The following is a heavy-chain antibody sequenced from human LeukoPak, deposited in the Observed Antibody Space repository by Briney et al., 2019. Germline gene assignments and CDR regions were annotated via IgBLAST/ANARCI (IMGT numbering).Heavy chain of an antibody. CDR1: GFTFTNYS. CDR2: ISSSSSYI. V-gene: IGHV3-21*01. D-gene: IGHD4-17*01. J-gene: IGHJ4*02. CDR3: ARDSYGDYNFDY. Sequence: GGSLRLSCAASGFTFTNYSMNWVRQAPGKGLEWVSSISSSSSYIFYADSVKGRFTISRDNAKNSLYLQMNSLRAEDTAVYYCARDSYGDYNFDYWGRGTLVTVSS.